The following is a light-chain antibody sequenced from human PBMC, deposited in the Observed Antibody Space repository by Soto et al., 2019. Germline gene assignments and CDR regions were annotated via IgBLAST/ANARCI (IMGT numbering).Light chain of an antibody. J-gene: IGKJ1*01. Sequence: EIVLTQSPGTLSLSPGERATLSCKASQSVSSNSVAWYQQTPGQAPRLLIYGASSRATGIPDRFSGSGSGTDFTLTISRLEPEDFAVYYCQQYSDSPPETFGPGTKVDIK. CDR1: QSVSSNS. CDR2: GAS. V-gene: IGKV3-20*01. CDR3: QQYSDSPPET.